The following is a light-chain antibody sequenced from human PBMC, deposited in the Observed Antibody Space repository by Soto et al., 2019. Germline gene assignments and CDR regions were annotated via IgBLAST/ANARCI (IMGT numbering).Light chain of an antibody. CDR2: EVS. Sequence: QSALTQPASVSGSPGQSITISCTGTSSDIGGYNYVSWYQQHPGKAPKLMIYEVSNRPSGVSNPFSGSKSGNTASLTIPGLQAEDEGDYYCSSYTSSTTLVFGTGTKLTVL. CDR3: SSYTSSTTLV. V-gene: IGLV2-14*01. J-gene: IGLJ1*01. CDR1: SSDIGGYNY.